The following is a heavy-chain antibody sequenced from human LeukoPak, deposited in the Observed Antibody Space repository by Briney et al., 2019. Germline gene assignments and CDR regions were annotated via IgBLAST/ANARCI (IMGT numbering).Heavy chain of an antibody. D-gene: IGHD3-10*01. V-gene: IGHV4-61*08. CDR1: GGSISSGDYY. J-gene: IGHJ4*02. CDR2: IFNSGTT. Sequence: SETLSLTCTVSGGSISSGDYYWSWIRQPPGKRLEWIGYIFNSGTTNYNPSLKSRVTISVDTSKNQFSLKLSSVTAADTAVYYCASFMVRGVLSPPFDYWGQGTLVTVSS. CDR3: ASFMVRGVLSPPFDY.